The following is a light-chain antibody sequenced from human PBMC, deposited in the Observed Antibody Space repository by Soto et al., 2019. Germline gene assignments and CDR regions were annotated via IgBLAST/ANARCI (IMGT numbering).Light chain of an antibody. Sequence: IQMTQSPATVSVSVGDRVTITCRASQSISRWLAWYQQKRGRAPKLLIYDASSLDGGVPSRFSVSGSGTEFTLTTSSQSEDYAATYCSQYYACHRTFGQGTKVDIK. CDR2: DAS. J-gene: IGKJ1*01. V-gene: IGKV1-5*01. CDR3: SQYYACHRT. CDR1: QSISRW.